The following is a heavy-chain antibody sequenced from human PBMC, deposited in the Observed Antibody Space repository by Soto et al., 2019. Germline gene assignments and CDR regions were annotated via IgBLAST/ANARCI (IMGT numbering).Heavy chain of an antibody. CDR3: ARIDYGSGSDYNFDY. V-gene: IGHV4-4*02. D-gene: IGHD3-10*01. CDR2: IHHSGDT. CDR1: SGSISSSYW. J-gene: IGHJ4*02. Sequence: VQLQESGPGLVTPSGTLSVTCAVSSGSISSSYWWSWVRQPPGERLEWIGEIHHSGDTNYNPSLESRVTISVDKSKNQFSLRLSSVTAADTAVYYCARIDYGSGSDYNFDYWGQGTLVTVSS.